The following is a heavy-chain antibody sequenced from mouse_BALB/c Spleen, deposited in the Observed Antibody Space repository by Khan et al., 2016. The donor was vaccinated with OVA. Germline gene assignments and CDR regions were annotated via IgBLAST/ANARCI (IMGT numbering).Heavy chain of an antibody. CDR1: GFTFSDYF. J-gene: IGHJ2*01. Sequence: EVELVESGGGLVQPGGSLTLSCATSGFTFSDYFMYWVRQTPEKRLAWFAYFINGGGSTYYPHTVKGRFTLCRYNAKNTLYLQMSRLKSEDTAMYYCARGTTVGAFDYWGQGTTLTVSS. CDR3: ARGTTVGAFDY. D-gene: IGHD1-1*01. V-gene: IGHV5-12*02. CDR2: FINGGGST.